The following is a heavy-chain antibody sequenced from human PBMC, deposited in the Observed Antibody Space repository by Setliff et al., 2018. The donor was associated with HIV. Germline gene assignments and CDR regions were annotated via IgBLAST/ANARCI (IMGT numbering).Heavy chain of an antibody. CDR2: IHYNGRT. D-gene: IGHD2-15*01. CDR1: GDSITNDDYY. Sequence: LSLTCTVSGDSITNDDYYWVWIRQPPGKGLEWIAIIHYNGRTYYDPSLKSRVTIFVDTSKTQFYLKLRSVTASDTAVYYCARYTSKADWFDPWGQGTLVTVSS. CDR3: ARYTSKADWFDP. J-gene: IGHJ5*02. V-gene: IGHV4-39*01.